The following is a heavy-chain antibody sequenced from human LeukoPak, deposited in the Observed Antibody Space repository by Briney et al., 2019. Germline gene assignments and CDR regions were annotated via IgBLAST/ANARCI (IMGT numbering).Heavy chain of an antibody. CDR1: GGSISGRY. CDR3: VVTQKWLAFDY. V-gene: IGHV4-59*08. D-gene: IGHD6-19*01. CDR2: WRYDGSP. Sequence: PSETLSLTCAVSGGSISGRYWSWIRQPPGKGLEWIANWRYDGSPNYTPSLESRATISLDTSKNQFSLRLTSVTAADTAVYYCVVTQKWLAFDYSGQGILVTASS. J-gene: IGHJ4*02.